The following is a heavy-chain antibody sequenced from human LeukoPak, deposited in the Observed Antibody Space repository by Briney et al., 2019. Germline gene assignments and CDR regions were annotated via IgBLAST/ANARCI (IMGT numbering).Heavy chain of an antibody. Sequence: ASVKVSCKASGYTFTTYGITWLRQAPGQGLEWMGWISAYNGNTNYAQKLQGRVTMTTDTSTSTAYMELRSLRSDDTAVYYCARDRFIGYCSSTSCYPFDYWGQGTLVTVSS. CDR2: ISAYNGNT. CDR3: ARDRFIGYCSSTSCYPFDY. CDR1: GYTFTTYG. V-gene: IGHV1-18*01. J-gene: IGHJ4*02. D-gene: IGHD2-2*01.